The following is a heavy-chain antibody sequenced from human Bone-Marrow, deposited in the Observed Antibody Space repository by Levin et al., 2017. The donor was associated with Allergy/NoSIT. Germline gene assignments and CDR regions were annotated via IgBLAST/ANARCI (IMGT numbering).Heavy chain of an antibody. CDR2: INQDASQT. D-gene: IGHD1-1*01. CDR3: ARLGTWNDGLASFDM. V-gene: IGHV3-7*01. J-gene: IGHJ3*02. CDR1: RFTLSTYW. Sequence: GGSLRLSCTSSRFTLSTYWMAWVRQPPGKGLEWVANINQDASQTYYVDSVKGRFSVSRDNSENSLFLHINSLRAEDTAVYYCARLGTWNDGLASFDMWGQGTMVTVSS.